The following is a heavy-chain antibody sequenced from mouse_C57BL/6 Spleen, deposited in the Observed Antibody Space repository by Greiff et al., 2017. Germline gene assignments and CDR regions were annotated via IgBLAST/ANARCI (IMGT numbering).Heavy chain of an antibody. D-gene: IGHD1-1*01. CDR1: GYAFTNYL. CDR3: ARARITTYWYFDV. J-gene: IGHJ1*03. V-gene: IGHV1-54*01. CDR2: INPGSGGT. Sequence: VQLQQSGAELVRPGTSVKVSCKASGYAFTNYLIEWVKQRPGQGLEWIGVINPGSGGTNYNEKFQGKATLTADKSSSTAYMQLSSLTSEDSAVYFCARARITTYWYFDVWGTGTTVTVSS.